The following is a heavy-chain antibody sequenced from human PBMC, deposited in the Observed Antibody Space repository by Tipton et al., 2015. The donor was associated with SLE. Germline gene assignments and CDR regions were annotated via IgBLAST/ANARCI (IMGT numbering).Heavy chain of an antibody. CDR3: ARVNKWFGEVLDYYGMDV. D-gene: IGHD3-10*01. CDR2: IYTSGST. CDR1: GGSISSGTYY. Sequence: TLSLTCTVSGGSISSGTYYWSWIRQPAGKGLEWIGYIYTSGSTNYNPSLKSRVTISVDTSKNQFSLKLSSVTAADTAVYYCARVNKWFGEVLDYYGMDVWGQGTTVTVSS. V-gene: IGHV4-61*09. J-gene: IGHJ6*02.